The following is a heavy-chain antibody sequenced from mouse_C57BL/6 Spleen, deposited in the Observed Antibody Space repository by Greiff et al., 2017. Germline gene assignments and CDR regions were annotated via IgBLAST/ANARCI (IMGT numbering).Heavy chain of an antibody. V-gene: IGHV1-52*01. CDR3: ARGGGKAMDY. CDR2: IDPTDCET. Sequence: QVQLQQPGAELVRPGSSVKLSCKASGYTFTSYWMHWVKQRPIQGLEWIGNIDPTDCETHYNQKFKDKATLTVDKSSSTAYMQLSSLTSEDSAVYYGARGGGKAMDYWGQGTSVTVSS. J-gene: IGHJ4*01. CDR1: GYTFTSYW. D-gene: IGHD1-1*02.